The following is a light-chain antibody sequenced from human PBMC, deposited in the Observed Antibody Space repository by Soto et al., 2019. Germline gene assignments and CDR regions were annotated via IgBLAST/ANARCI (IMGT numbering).Light chain of an antibody. Sequence: SVLTQPASVSGSPGQSITISCTGTSSDVGGYDFVSWYQHHPGKAPKLMIYEVSNRPSGVSDRFSGSKSGNTASLTISGLQAEDEADYYCSSFTISSTLYVFGTGTKVTVL. CDR1: SSDVGGYDF. CDR3: SSFTISSTLYV. J-gene: IGLJ1*01. V-gene: IGLV2-14*01. CDR2: EVS.